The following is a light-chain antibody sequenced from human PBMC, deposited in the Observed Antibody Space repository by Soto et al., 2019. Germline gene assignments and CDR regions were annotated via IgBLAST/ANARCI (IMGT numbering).Light chain of an antibody. Sequence: EIVLTQSPATLSLSPGERATLSCRASQSVSSYLAWYQQKPGQAPRLLIYDASNRATGIPARFSGSGSATDFTLTISILEPEDFAVYYCQQRSNFFGPGTKVDIK. CDR2: DAS. CDR3: QQRSNF. J-gene: IGKJ3*01. CDR1: QSVSSY. V-gene: IGKV3-11*01.